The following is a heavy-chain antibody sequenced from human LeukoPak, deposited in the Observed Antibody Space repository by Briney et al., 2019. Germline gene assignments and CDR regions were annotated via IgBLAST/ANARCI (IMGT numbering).Heavy chain of an antibody. Sequence: SVKLSFKASGGTFSSYAISWVRQAPGQGLEWMGGIIPIFGTANYAQKFQGRVTITTDESTSTAYMELSSLRSEDTAVYYCARDALPYYDSGRSFDYWGQGTLVTVSS. D-gene: IGHD3-10*01. CDR2: IIPIFGTA. V-gene: IGHV1-69*05. CDR1: GGTFSSYA. J-gene: IGHJ4*02. CDR3: ARDALPYYDSGRSFDY.